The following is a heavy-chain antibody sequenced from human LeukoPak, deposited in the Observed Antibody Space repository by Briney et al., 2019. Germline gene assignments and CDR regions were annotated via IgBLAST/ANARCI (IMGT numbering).Heavy chain of an antibody. Sequence: GGSLRLSCAASGFTFSSHPIHWVRQAPGKGLEWVAVISSDGSNQDYADSMKGRFTVSRDNAKNSLYLQMNSLRAEDTAVYYCARGKTTVTTWFDPWGQGTLVTVSS. CDR1: GFTFSSHP. CDR3: ARGKTTVTTWFDP. V-gene: IGHV3-30*04. CDR2: ISSDGSNQ. J-gene: IGHJ5*02. D-gene: IGHD4-17*01.